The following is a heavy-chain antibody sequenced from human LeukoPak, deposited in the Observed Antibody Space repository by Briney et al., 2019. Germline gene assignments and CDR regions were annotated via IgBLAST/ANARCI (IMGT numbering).Heavy chain of an antibody. Sequence: PSETLSLTCAVYGGSFSGYYWSWIRQPPGKGLEWIGEINHSGSTNYNPSLKSRVTISVDTSKNQFSLKLSSVTAADTAVYYCARGRRIVVVIPFDYWGQGALVTVSS. CDR1: GGSFSGYY. CDR3: ARGRRIVVVIPFDY. J-gene: IGHJ4*02. CDR2: INHSGST. D-gene: IGHD3-22*01. V-gene: IGHV4-34*01.